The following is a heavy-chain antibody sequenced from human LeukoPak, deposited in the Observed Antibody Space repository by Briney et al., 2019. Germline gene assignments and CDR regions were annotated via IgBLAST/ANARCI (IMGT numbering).Heavy chain of an antibody. CDR2: ISQDGSQK. CDR3: ARLKDDVTKLDY. J-gene: IGHJ4*02. D-gene: IGHD2-8*01. Sequence: GGSLRLSCAASGFTFSTYWMSWVRQAPGKGLGWVASISQDGSQKRYVDSVQGRFTISRDNTKNSLFLQMNSLRAEDTAVYYCARLKDDVTKLDYWGQGTLVTVSS. CDR1: GFTFSTYW. V-gene: IGHV3-7*01.